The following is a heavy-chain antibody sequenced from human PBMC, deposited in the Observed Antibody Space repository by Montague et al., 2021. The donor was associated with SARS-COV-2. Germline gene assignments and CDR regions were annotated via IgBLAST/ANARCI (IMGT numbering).Heavy chain of an antibody. CDR1: GTSFSGYY. D-gene: IGHD3-10*01. V-gene: IGHV4-34*01. CDR3: ARLRDGVVPSPILGVGPYYSYYYMDV. J-gene: IGHJ6*03. CDR2: INHGGST. Sequence: SETLSLTCAVHGTSFSGYYWNWIRQPPGKGLEWIGEINHGGSTKYSPSLKSRLTISADTSKNQFPLKLTSVAAADTAAYYCARLRDGVVPSPILGVGPYYSYYYMDVWGRGTTVTVS.